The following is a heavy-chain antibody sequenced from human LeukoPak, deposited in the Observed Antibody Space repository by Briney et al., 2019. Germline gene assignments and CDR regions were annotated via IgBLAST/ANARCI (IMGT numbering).Heavy chain of an antibody. CDR1: GFTFNSYG. J-gene: IGHJ6*02. V-gene: IGHV3-33*06. CDR3: AKDRDPVVNTDYYYGMNV. CDR2: IWYDGSNK. Sequence: GGSLRLSCAASGFTFNSYGMHWVRQAPGKGLEWVAVIWYDGSNKYYADSVKGRFTIPRDNSENTLYLQMDSLRAEDTAVYYCAKDRDPVVNTDYYYGMNVWGQGTTVTVSS. D-gene: IGHD4-17*01.